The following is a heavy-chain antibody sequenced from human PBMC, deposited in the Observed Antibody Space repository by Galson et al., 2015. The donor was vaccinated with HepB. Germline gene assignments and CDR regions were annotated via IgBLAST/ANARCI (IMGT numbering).Heavy chain of an antibody. D-gene: IGHD2/OR15-2a*01. CDR3: AKGTKNRIAQLLSYYFYGMDV. V-gene: IGHV3-9*01. CDR2: ISWNSGYV. Sequence: PRLSCAASGFIFDDYAMYWVRQAPGKGLEWVSGISWNSGYVGYGDSVKGRFTISRDNAKSSLYLQMNSLRAEDTALYYCAKGTKNRIAQLLSYYFYGMDVWGQGTTVTVSS. J-gene: IGHJ6*02. CDR1: GFIFDDYA.